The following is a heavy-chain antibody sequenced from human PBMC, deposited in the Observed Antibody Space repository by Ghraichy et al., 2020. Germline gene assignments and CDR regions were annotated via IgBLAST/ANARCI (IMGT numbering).Heavy chain of an antibody. J-gene: IGHJ5*02. D-gene: IGHD4-17*01. CDR1: GFTFSSYG. CDR2: ITSRTGYI. V-gene: IGHV3-21*01. Sequence: GGSLRLSCVASGFTFSSYGMNWVRQTPGKGLEWVSSITSRTGYIYYRDSVKGRFTLSRDNVKNSLFLQMNSLRAEDTGVYYCAAAGKGDYPNDWFDPWGQGTLVTVSS. CDR3: AAAGKGDYPNDWFDP.